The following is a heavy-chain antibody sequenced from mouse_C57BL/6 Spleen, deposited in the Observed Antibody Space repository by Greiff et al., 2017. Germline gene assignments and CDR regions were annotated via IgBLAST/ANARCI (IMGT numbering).Heavy chain of an antibody. CDR1: GYSITSGYY. CDR3: ARDLITTVVAEDWYFDV. J-gene: IGHJ1*03. D-gene: IGHD1-1*01. Sequence: VQLKESGPGLVKPSQSLSLTCSVTGYSITSGYYWNWIRQFPGNKLEWMGYISYDGSNNYNPSLKNRISITRDTSKNQFFLKLNSVTTEDTATYYCARDLITTVVAEDWYFDVWGTGTTVTVSS. V-gene: IGHV3-6*01. CDR2: ISYDGSN.